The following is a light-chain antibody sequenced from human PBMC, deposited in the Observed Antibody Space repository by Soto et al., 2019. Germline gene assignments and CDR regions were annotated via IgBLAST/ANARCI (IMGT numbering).Light chain of an antibody. CDR2: GAS. J-gene: IGKJ1*01. Sequence: EIVLTQSPATLSLAPGERATLSCGASQSVSSNYLAWYQQKPGLAPRLLIYGASRRATGIPDRFSGSGSGTDLTLAISRLEPDHFAVYYCRQYGSSPWTFGQGTKVEIK. V-gene: IGKV3D-20*01. CDR3: RQYGSSPWT. CDR1: QSVSSNY.